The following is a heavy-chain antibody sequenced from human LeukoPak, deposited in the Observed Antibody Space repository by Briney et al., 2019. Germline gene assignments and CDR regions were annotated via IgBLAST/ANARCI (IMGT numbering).Heavy chain of an antibody. J-gene: IGHJ4*02. V-gene: IGHV3-15*01. Sequence: GSLRLSCAASGFTFSNAWMSWVRQAPGKGLEWVGRIKSKTDGGTTDYAAPVKGRFTISRDDSKNTLHLQMNSLKTEGTAVYYCTTDASYYDSSGYYYGGDYWGQGTLVTVSS. D-gene: IGHD3-22*01. CDR1: GFTFSNAW. CDR2: IKSKTDGGTT. CDR3: TTDASYYDSSGYYYGGDY.